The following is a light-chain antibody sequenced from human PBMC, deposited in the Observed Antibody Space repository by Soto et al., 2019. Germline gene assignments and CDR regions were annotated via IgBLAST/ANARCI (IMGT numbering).Light chain of an antibody. V-gene: IGLV2-14*01. CDR3: SSYTSSSTL. CDR2: AVT. CDR1: SSDVGGYNY. J-gene: IGLJ1*01. Sequence: QSVLTQPASVSGSPGQSITISCTGTSSDVGGYNYVSWYQQHPGKAPKLMIYAVTDRPSGVSSRFSGSKSGNTASLTISGLQAVDEADYYCSSYTSSSTLFGTGTKVTV.